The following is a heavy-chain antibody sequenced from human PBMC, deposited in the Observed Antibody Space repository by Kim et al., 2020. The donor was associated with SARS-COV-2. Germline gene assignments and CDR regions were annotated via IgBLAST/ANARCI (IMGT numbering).Heavy chain of an antibody. J-gene: IGHJ6*02. D-gene: IGHD3-22*01. Sequence: SVKVSCKASGGTFSSYAISWVRQAPGQGLEWMGRIIPILGIANYAQKFQGRVTITADKSTSTAYMELSSLRSEDTAVYYCARGPMIVVFPTESNYYYYYGMDVWGQGTTVTVSS. CDR3: ARGPMIVVFPTESNYYYYYGMDV. CDR1: GGTFSSYA. V-gene: IGHV1-69*04. CDR2: IIPILGIA.